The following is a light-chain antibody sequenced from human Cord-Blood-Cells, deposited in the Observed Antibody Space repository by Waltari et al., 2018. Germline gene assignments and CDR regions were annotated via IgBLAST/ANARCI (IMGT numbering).Light chain of an antibody. CDR2: DAS. V-gene: IGKV3-11*01. Sequence: EIVLTQSPATLSLSPGERATLSCRASQSVSSYLAWYQQKPGQAPRLLIYDASNRATGIPVRFSGSGSGTDFTLTISSLEPEDFAVYYGQQRSNWPPWTFGQGTKVEI. CDR1: QSVSSY. J-gene: IGKJ1*01. CDR3: QQRSNWPPWT.